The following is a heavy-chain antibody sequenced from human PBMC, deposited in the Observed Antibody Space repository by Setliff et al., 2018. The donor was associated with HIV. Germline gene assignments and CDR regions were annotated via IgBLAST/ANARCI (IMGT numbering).Heavy chain of an antibody. CDR3: AKGRAGYSFDY. CDR2: IRYDGSGK. J-gene: IGHJ4*03. V-gene: IGHV3-30*02. CDR1: GFSFSNYA. D-gene: IGHD6-13*01. Sequence: GGSLRLSCAASGFSFSNYAMHWVRQAPGKGLEWVAFIRYDGSGKSYADSAKGRFTISRDNAKNTLYLQMNSLRAEDTAVYYCAKGRAGYSFDYWGQGTMVTVSS.